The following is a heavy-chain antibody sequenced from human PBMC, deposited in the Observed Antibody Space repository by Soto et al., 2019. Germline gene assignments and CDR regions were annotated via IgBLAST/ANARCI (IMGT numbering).Heavy chain of an antibody. CDR1: GGSISSGGYY. Sequence: QVQLQGSGPGLVKPSQTLSLTCTVSGGSISSGGYYWSWIRQHPGKGLEWIGYIYYSGSTYYNPSLKSRVTISVDTSKNQFSLKLSSVTAADTAVYYCARDRSVGATDDYFDYWGQGTLVTVSS. J-gene: IGHJ4*02. V-gene: IGHV4-31*03. CDR3: ARDRSVGATDDYFDY. D-gene: IGHD1-26*01. CDR2: IYYSGST.